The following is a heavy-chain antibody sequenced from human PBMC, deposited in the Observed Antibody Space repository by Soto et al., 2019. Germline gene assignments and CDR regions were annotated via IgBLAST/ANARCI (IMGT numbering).Heavy chain of an antibody. CDR2: MNPNSGNT. D-gene: IGHD2-15*01. CDR3: ASARGGGHTITPSYYMDV. Sequence: ASVKVSCKASGYTFTSYEINWVRQANGQGLEWMGWMNPNSGNTGYAQNFQGRVTMTRNTSISTAYMELSSLSSEDTAAYYCASARGGGHTITPSYYMDVWGKGTTVTVSS. V-gene: IGHV1-8*01. CDR1: GYTFTSYE. J-gene: IGHJ6*03.